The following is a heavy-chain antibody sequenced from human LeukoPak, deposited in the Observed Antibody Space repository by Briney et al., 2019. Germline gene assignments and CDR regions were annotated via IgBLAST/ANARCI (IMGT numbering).Heavy chain of an antibody. CDR3: ARPRVRGGYYMDV. V-gene: IGHV4-39*01. Sequence: PSETLSLTCTVSGGSISSSSYYWGWTRQPPGKGLEWIGSIYYSGSTYYNPSLKSRVTISVDTSKNQFSLKLSSVTAADTAVYYCARPRVRGGYYMDVWGKGTTVTISS. J-gene: IGHJ6*03. D-gene: IGHD3-10*01. CDR2: IYYSGST. CDR1: GGSISSSSYY.